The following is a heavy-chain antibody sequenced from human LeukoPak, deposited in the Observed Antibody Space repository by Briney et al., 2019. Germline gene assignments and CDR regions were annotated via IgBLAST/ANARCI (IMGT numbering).Heavy chain of an antibody. J-gene: IGHJ3*02. CDR3: ARLDDYTVGAFEI. V-gene: IGHV4-59*01. CDR1: GGSIRGYY. D-gene: IGHD2-2*02. Sequence: SEPLSLTCTVSGGSIRGYYWRWIRHPPGKGMVWMGYHYYSESTKYSPSLKCRVPIPVDKSKNQFLLKLSSVTAADTAVYYCARLDDYTVGAFEIWGQGTMVTVSS. CDR2: HYYSEST.